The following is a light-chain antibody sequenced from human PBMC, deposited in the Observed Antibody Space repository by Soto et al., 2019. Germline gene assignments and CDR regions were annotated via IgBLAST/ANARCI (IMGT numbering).Light chain of an antibody. CDR1: SSNIGAGYD. CDR3: QSYGSSLSGSV. Sequence: QSALTQPPSVSGAPGQRVTISCTGSSSNIGAGYDVHWYQQLPGTAPKLLIYGNSNRPSGVPDRFSGSKSDTSASLAITGLQAEDEADYYCQSYGSSLSGSVFGGGTKLTVL. CDR2: GNS. J-gene: IGLJ3*02. V-gene: IGLV1-40*01.